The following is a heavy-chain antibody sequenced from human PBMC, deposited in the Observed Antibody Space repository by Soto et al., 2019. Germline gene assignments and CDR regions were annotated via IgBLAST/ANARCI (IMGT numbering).Heavy chain of an antibody. V-gene: IGHV1-18*01. D-gene: IGHD5-18*01. CDR1: GYTFTSYG. CDR3: ARDARQQLWLPRFDY. CDR2: ISAYNGNT. Sequence: QVQLVQSGAEVKKPGASVKVSCKASGYTFTSYGISWVRQAPGQGLEWMGWISAYNGNTNYAQKLQGRVTMTTDTSTSTAYMELRSMRSDDTAVYYCARDARQQLWLPRFDYWGQGTLVTVSS. J-gene: IGHJ4*02.